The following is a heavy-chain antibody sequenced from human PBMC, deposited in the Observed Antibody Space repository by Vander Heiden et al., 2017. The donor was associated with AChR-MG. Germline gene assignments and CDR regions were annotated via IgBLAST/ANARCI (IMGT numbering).Heavy chain of an antibody. D-gene: IGHD5-12*01. CDR2: IYWNDDK. CDR1: GFSLSTSRVG. CDR3: AHIGRSPDIVATARGYFDY. J-gene: IGHJ4*02. Sequence: QITLKESGPTLVKPTQTLTLTCTFSGFSLSTSRVGVGWIRQPPGKALEWLALIYWNDDKRYSPSLKSRLTITKDTSKNQVVLTMTNMDPVDTATYYCAHIGRSPDIVATARGYFDYWGQGTLVTVSS. V-gene: IGHV2-5*01.